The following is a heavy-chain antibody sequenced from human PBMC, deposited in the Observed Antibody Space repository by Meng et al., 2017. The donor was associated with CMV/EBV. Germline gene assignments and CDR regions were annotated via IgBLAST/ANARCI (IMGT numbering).Heavy chain of an antibody. CDR1: GGSVSSGSYY. V-gene: IGHV4-61*01. Sequence: SETLSLTCTVSGGSVSSGSYYWSWIRQPPGEGLEWIGYIYYSGSTNYNPSLKSRVTISVDTSKNQFSLKLSSVTAADTAVYYCARDQMVRGVYYYYYGMDVWGQGTTVTVSS. D-gene: IGHD3-10*01. CDR2: IYYSGST. J-gene: IGHJ6*02. CDR3: ARDQMVRGVYYYYYGMDV.